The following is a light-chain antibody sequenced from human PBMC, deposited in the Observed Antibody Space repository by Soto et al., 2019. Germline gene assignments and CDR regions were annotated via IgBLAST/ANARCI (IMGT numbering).Light chain of an antibody. CDR2: GAS. J-gene: IGKJ1*01. CDR3: QQYNNWPLT. CDR1: QSVNSN. V-gene: IGKV3-15*01. Sequence: EVVMTQSPATLSVSPGERATLSCRASQSVNSNLAWYQQKPGQAPRLLIYGASTRATGIPVRFSGSGSGTEFTLTISSLQSEDFAVYYCQQYNNWPLTFGQGTKVDIK.